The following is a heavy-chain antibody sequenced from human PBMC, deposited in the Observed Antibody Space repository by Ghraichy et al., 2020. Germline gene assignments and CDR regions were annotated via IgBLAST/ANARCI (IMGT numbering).Heavy chain of an antibody. CDR1: GFTFSSYS. CDR3: AGDHTATIYYNYYGMDV. V-gene: IGHV3-48*02. CDR2: ISSSSTTI. J-gene: IGHJ6*01. Sequence: GGSLRLSCAASGFTFSSYSMNWVRQAPGKGLEWVSYISSSSTTIYYADSVKGRFTISRDNAKNSLYLQMNSLRDEDTAVYYCAGDHTATIYYNYYGMDVLRQPPTVTV. D-gene: IGHD4-11*01.